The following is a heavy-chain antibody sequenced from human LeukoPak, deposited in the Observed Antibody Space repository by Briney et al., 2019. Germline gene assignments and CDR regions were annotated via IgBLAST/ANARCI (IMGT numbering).Heavy chain of an antibody. Sequence: GGSLRLSCAASGFTFSSYGMHWVRHAPGKGLEWVAFIRYDGSNKYYADSVEGRFTISRDNSKNTLYLQMNSLRAEDTAVYYCAKGYQLPDYWGQGTLVTVSS. V-gene: IGHV3-30*02. CDR2: IRYDGSNK. CDR3: AKGYQLPDY. CDR1: GFTFSSYG. D-gene: IGHD2-2*01. J-gene: IGHJ4*02.